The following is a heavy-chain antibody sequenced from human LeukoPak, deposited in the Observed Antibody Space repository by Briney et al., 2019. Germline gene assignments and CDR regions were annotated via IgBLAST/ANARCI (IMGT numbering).Heavy chain of an antibody. CDR1: GFTFGSYW. Sequence: PGGSLRLSCAASGFTFGSYWMSWVRQAPGKGLEWVANIKQDGSEKYYVDSVKGRFTISRDNAKNSLYLQMNSLRAEDTAVYYCARSRGSRHYYYYMDVWGKGTTVTVSS. CDR2: IKQDGSEK. J-gene: IGHJ6*03. CDR3: ARSRGSRHYYYYMDV. D-gene: IGHD1-26*01. V-gene: IGHV3-7*01.